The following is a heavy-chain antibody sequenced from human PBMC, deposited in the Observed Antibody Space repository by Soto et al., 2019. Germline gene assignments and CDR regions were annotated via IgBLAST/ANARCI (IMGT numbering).Heavy chain of an antibody. CDR2: ISIGSSNI. CDR1: GFAFRSYN. CDR3: ASATVVAASFDF. D-gene: IGHD2-15*01. V-gene: IGHV3-21*01. J-gene: IGHJ4*02. Sequence: EVQLVESGGGLVKPGGSLTLSCAASGFAFRSYNMNWVRQAPGKGLEWVASISIGSSNIYYADSVKGRFTISRDNAKNSLLLQMDSLRAEDSAVYYCASATVVAASFDFWGQGTLVTVSS.